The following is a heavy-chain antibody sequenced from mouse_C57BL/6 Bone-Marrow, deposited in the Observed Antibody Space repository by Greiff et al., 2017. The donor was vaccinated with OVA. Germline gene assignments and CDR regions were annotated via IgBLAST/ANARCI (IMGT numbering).Heavy chain of an antibody. CDR1: GFNIKDDY. CDR3: TTLGYYYGSSHPYYFDY. D-gene: IGHD1-1*01. CDR2: IDPENGDT. Sequence: DVKLVESGAELVRPGASVKLSCTASGFNIKDDYMHWVKQRPEQGLEWIGWIDPENGDTEYASKFPGKATITADTSSNTAYLQLSSLTSEDTAVYYCTTLGYYYGSSHPYYFDYWGQGTTLTVSS. V-gene: IGHV14-4*01. J-gene: IGHJ2*01.